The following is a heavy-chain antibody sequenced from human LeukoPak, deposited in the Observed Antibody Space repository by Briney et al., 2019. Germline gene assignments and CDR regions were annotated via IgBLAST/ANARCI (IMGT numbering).Heavy chain of an antibody. J-gene: IGHJ4*02. CDR3: AMGIAVAGYEIDY. D-gene: IGHD6-19*01. V-gene: IGHV3-23*01. CDR1: GFTFSAYA. CDR2: IRGGGGSA. Sequence: GGSLRLPCTASGFTFSAYAMMRVRQTPGKGPEWVSAIRGGGGSAFYADSVKGRFTISRDNAKNSLYLQMNSLRAEDTAVYYCAMGIAVAGYEIDYWGQGTLVTVSS.